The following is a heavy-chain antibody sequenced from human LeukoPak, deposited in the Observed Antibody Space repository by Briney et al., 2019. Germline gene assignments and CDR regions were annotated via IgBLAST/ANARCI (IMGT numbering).Heavy chain of an antibody. Sequence: SGGSLRLSCVVSGLSFSSYDMNWVRQAPGKGLEWVAVTSSDGSTKYYAESVKGRFTISRDNSKNTLYLQMNSLRAEDTAAYYCAKSSYSSSRGYFDYWGQGALVTVSS. CDR2: TSSDGSTK. D-gene: IGHD6-13*01. J-gene: IGHJ4*02. CDR3: AKSSYSSSRGYFDY. V-gene: IGHV3-30*18. CDR1: GLSFSSYD.